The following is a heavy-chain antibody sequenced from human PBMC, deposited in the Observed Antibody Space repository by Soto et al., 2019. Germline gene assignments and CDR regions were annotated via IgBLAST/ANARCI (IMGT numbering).Heavy chain of an antibody. Sequence: QVQLEQSGAEVKKPGASVKVSCKASGYTFTNYGISWVRQAPGQGLEWMGWISGYNGATKYAQKFQGRVTMTTDTSTSTAYMEVRSLRSDDSAVYYCARDKSSSWYLLDYWGQGTLVTVSS. D-gene: IGHD6-13*01. J-gene: IGHJ4*02. CDR3: ARDKSSSWYLLDY. CDR2: ISGYNGAT. V-gene: IGHV1-18*04. CDR1: GYTFTNYG.